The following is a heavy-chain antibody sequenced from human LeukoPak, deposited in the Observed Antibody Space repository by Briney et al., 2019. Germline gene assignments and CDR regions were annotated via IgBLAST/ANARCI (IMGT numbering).Heavy chain of an antibody. CDR3: ARGSSSSSGSDY. J-gene: IGHJ4*02. D-gene: IGHD6-6*01. Sequence: ASVKVPCKASGGTFSSYAISWVRQAPGQGLEWMGRIIPIFGTANYAQKFQGRVTITTDESTSTAYMELSSLRSEDTAVYYCARGSSSSSGSDYWGQGTLVTVSS. CDR2: IIPIFGTA. V-gene: IGHV1-69*05. CDR1: GGTFSSYA.